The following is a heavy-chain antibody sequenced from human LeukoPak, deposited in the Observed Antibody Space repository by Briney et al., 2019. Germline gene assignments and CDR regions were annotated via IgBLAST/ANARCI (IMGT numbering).Heavy chain of an antibody. J-gene: IGHJ4*02. Sequence: NPSETLSLTCAVYGGSFSGYYWSWIRQPPGKGLEWIGEINHSGSTNYNPSLKSRVTISVDTSKNQFSLKLSSVTAADTAVYYCARDLIVGATRGVDYWGQGTLVTVSS. CDR1: GGSFSGYY. CDR2: INHSGST. D-gene: IGHD1-26*01. V-gene: IGHV4-34*01. CDR3: ARDLIVGATRGVDY.